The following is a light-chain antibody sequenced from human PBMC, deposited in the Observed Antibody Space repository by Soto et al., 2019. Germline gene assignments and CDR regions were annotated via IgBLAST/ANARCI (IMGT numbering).Light chain of an antibody. V-gene: IGKV3-11*01. J-gene: IGKJ2*01. CDR3: QQRSNWPPT. Sequence: EIVLTQSPATLYLSPGVRATLSCRASQSISSYLAWYQQKPGQAPRLLIYDASNRATDIPARFTVSGSGTDFTLTIISLEPEDFVVYYCQQRSNWPPTLGQETKQQI. CDR2: DAS. CDR1: QSISSY.